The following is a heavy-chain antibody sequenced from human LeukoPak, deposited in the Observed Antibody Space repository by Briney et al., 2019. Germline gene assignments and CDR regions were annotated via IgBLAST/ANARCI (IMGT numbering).Heavy chain of an antibody. CDR2: IYHSGST. J-gene: IGHJ4*02. Sequence: SETLSLTCPVSGDAVNTRRYYWGWIRQPPGKGLGWIGSIYHSGSTYYEPSRRSRVTISIDTSRNQFSLNLTSVTAADTAVYFCARRDIVKGGFDYWGQGTLVTVSS. CDR3: ARRDIVKGGFDY. D-gene: IGHD3-16*02. CDR1: GDAVNTRRYY. V-gene: IGHV4-39*01.